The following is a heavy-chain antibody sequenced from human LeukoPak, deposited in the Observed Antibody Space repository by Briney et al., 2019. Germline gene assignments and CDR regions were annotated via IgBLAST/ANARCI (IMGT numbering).Heavy chain of an antibody. CDR3: ARGKLTYYYYYGMDV. D-gene: IGHD6-6*01. J-gene: IGHJ6*02. CDR2: INHSGST. CDR1: GGSFSGYY. Sequence: SETLSLTCAVYGGSFSGYYWSWIRQPPGKGLEWIGEINHSGSTNYNPSLKSRVTISVDTSKNQFSLKLSSVTAADTAVYYCARGKLTYYYYYGMDVWGQGTTVTVSS. V-gene: IGHV4-34*01.